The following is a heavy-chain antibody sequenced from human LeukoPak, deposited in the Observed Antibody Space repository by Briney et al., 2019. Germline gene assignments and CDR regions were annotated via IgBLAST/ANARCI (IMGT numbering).Heavy chain of an antibody. Sequence: SETLSLTCAVYGGSFSGYYWSWIRQPPGKGLEWIGEINHSGSTNYNPSLKSRVTISVDTSKNQFSLKLSSVTAADTAVYYCASSAARLRGHGMEVWGQGTTVTVSS. D-gene: IGHD4-17*01. V-gene: IGHV4-34*01. CDR1: GGSFSGYY. CDR2: INHSGST. J-gene: IGHJ6*02. CDR3: ASSAARLRGHGMEV.